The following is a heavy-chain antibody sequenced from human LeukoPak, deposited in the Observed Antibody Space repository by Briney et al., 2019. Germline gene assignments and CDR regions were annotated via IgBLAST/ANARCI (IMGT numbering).Heavy chain of an antibody. CDR2: ISSSSSTI. D-gene: IGHD6-13*01. V-gene: IGHV3-48*02. CDR1: GFTFSSYS. CDR3: ARETQLVLRYFDY. J-gene: IGHJ4*02. Sequence: GSLRLSCAASGFTFSSYSMDWVRQAPGKGLGWVSYISSSSSTIYYADSVKGRFTISRDNAKNSLYLQMNSLRDEDTAVYYCARETQLVLRYFDYWGQGTLVTVSS.